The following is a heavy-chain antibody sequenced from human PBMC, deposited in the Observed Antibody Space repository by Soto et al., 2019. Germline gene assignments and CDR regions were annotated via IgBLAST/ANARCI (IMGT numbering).Heavy chain of an antibody. J-gene: IGHJ4*02. CDR3: AYSPEVAVTTSYFES. V-gene: IGHV2-5*02. Sequence: QITLKESGPTLVKPTQTLTLTCNLSGFSLSTSGVGVGWFRQPPGKALEWLALLYWGDDKRYRPSLKNRLTLTKDTYEDQVVLTMTNLDPVDTATYVCAYSPEVAVTTSYFESWAQGTQVTVSS. CDR2: LYWGDDK. D-gene: IGHD4-17*01. CDR1: GFSLSTSGVG.